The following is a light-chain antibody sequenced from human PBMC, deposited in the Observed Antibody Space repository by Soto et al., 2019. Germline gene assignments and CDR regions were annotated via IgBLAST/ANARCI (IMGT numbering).Light chain of an antibody. CDR2: GAS. CDR1: QSVSSNY. J-gene: IGKJ2*01. CDR3: QQYVSSPYT. Sequence: EIVLTQSPSTLSLSPGERATLSCRASQSVSSNYLAWYQQKPGQAPRLLIYGASSRATGIPDRFSGSGSGTHFTLTSSRLEPEDFAVYYCQQYVSSPYTFGQGTKLEIK. V-gene: IGKV3-20*01.